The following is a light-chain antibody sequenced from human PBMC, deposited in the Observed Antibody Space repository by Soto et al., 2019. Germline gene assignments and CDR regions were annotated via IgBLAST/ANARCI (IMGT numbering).Light chain of an antibody. V-gene: IGKV3D-20*01. Sequence: EIVLTQSPATLSLSPGERATLSCGASQSVSRNSLAWYQQKPGLAPRLLIYDASSRATGIPDRFSGSGSGTDFTLTISRLEPEDFAVYYCQQYVSSLRTFDQGTKVEI. CDR1: QSVSRNS. CDR3: QQYVSSLRT. CDR2: DAS. J-gene: IGKJ1*01.